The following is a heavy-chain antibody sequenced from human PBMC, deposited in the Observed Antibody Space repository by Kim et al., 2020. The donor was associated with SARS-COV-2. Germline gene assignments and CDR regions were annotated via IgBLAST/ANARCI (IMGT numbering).Heavy chain of an antibody. J-gene: IGHJ4*01. V-gene: IGHV3-23*01. CDR2: ISGSGGYT. CDR1: GFTFSSFA. Sequence: GGSLRLSCAASGFTFSSFAMNWVREAPGKGLEWLSGISGSGGYTYYADSVKGRFTISRDNSKNTLYLQMSSLRAEDTAIYYCAKMYPHYWRRASCFEYF. D-gene: IGHD2-2*01. CDR3: AKMYPHYWRRASCFEYF.